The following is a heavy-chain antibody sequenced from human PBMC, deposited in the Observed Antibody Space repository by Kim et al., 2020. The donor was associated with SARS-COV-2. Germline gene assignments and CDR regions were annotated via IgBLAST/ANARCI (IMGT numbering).Heavy chain of an antibody. D-gene: IGHD6-13*01. Sequence: GGSLRLSCAASGFTFSSYGMHWVRQAPGKGLEWVAVIWYDGSNKYYADSVKGRFTISRDNSKNTLYLQMNSLRAEDTAVYYCARDQGSSWLDFQHWGQGTLVTVSS. V-gene: IGHV3-33*01. CDR1: GFTFSSYG. J-gene: IGHJ1*01. CDR2: IWYDGSNK. CDR3: ARDQGSSWLDFQH.